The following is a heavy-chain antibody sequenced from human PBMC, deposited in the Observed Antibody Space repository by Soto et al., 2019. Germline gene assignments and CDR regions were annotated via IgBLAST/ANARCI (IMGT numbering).Heavy chain of an antibody. D-gene: IGHD3-3*01. CDR2: ISAYNGNT. CDR1: GYTFTSYG. Sequence: QVQLVQSGAEVKKPGASVKVSCKASGYTFTSYGISWVRQAPGQGLEWMGWISAYNGNTNYAQKLQGRVTMTTDTSTSTVYMELRSLRSDDTAVYDCARDSRGTYYDFGSFPGPYYYYGMDVWGEGTTVTVSS. J-gene: IGHJ6*04. CDR3: ARDSRGTYYDFGSFPGPYYYYGMDV. V-gene: IGHV1-18*01.